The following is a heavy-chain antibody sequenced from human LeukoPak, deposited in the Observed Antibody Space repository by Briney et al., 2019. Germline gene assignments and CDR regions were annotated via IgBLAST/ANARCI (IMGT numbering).Heavy chain of an antibody. J-gene: IGHJ6*03. CDR3: AREVVGATIGVVSDYYYYMDV. CDR1: GFTFDDYG. CDR2: INWNGGST. V-gene: IGHV3-20*04. Sequence: GGSLRLSCAASGFTFDDYGMSWVRQAPGKGLEWVSGINWNGGSTGYADSVKGRFTIPRDNAKNSLYLQMNSLRAEDTALYYCAREVVGATIGVVSDYYYYMDVWGKGTTVTVSS. D-gene: IGHD1-26*01.